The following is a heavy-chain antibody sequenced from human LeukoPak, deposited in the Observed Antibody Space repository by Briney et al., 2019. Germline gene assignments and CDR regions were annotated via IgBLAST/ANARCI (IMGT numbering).Heavy chain of an antibody. J-gene: IGHJ4*02. D-gene: IGHD1-1*01. V-gene: IGHV1-18*01. CDR2: ISAHSGNT. CDR1: GYTFSTYG. CDR3: ARDLSIGGWTLEFDY. Sequence: GASVKVSCKTSGYTFSTYGITWVRQAPGQGFQWMGWISAHSGNTKYAENFQGRISLTTDTSATTAYMELRSLTSDDTAVYYCARDLSIGGWTLEFDYWRQGSLVTVAS.